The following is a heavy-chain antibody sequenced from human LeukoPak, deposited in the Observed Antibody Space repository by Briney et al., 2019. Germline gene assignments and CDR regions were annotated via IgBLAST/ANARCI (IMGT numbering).Heavy chain of an antibody. J-gene: IGHJ4*02. V-gene: IGHV4-59*01. CDR1: GGSFSGYL. CDR2: ISHSGDT. CDR3: ARSHGLY. Sequence: PSETLSLTCSVSGGSFSGYLWSWIRQPPGKGLEWIGYISHSGDTNYAPSLNSRVTISLDTSKNQFSLTLSSVSAADTAVYYCARSHGLYWGQGTLVTVSS.